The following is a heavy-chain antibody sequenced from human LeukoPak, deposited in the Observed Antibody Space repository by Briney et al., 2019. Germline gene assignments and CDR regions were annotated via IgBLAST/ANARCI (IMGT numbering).Heavy chain of an antibody. J-gene: IGHJ5*02. CDR3: AREVSEYYYDSSGYYTGSYDP. CDR1: GFTFSDYW. CDR2: ISSDGSST. Sequence: GGSLRLSCAASGFTFSDYWMHSVRQAPGKGLVWVSRISSDGSSTSYADSVKGRFTVSRDNAKNTLYLQMNSLRAEDTAVYYCAREVSEYYYDSSGYYTGSYDPWGQGTLVTVSS. D-gene: IGHD3-22*01. V-gene: IGHV3-74*01.